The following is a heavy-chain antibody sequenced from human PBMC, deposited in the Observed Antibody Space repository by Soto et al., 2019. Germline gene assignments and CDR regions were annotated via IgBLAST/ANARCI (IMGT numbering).Heavy chain of an antibody. CDR2: ISYDGSNK. CDR1: GFTFSSYA. CDR3: ARDLANSSSSYYYYYYGMDV. J-gene: IGHJ6*02. V-gene: IGHV3-30-3*01. Sequence: GGSLRLSCAASGFTFSSYAMHWVRQAPGKGLEWVAVISYDGSNKYYADSVKGRFTISRDNSKNTLYLQMNSLRAEDTAVYYCARDLANSSSSYYYYYYGMDVWGQGTTVTVSS. D-gene: IGHD6-6*01.